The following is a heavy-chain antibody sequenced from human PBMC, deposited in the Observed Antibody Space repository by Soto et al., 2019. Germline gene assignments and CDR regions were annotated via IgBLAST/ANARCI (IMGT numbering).Heavy chain of an antibody. CDR1: GYSFTSYC. D-gene: IGHD3-10*01. V-gene: IGHV5-51*01. Sequence: PGESLKISCKGSGYSFTSYCIGWVRQMPGKGLEWMGIIYPGDSDTRYSPSFQGQVTISADKSISTAYLQWSSLKASDTAMYYCARSLGPDATMVRGVIKSRLKYYYYYYGMDVWGQGTTVTVSS. J-gene: IGHJ6*02. CDR3: ARSLGPDATMVRGVIKSRLKYYYYYYGMDV. CDR2: IYPGDSDT.